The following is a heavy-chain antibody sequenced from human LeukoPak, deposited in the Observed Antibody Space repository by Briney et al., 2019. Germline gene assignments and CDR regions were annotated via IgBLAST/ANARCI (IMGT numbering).Heavy chain of an antibody. CDR2: IYYSGST. J-gene: IGHJ3*02. Sequence: SETLSLTCTVSGGSISSHYWNWIRQPPGKGLEWIGYIYYSGSTNYNPSRKSRVTISVDTSKNQFSLKLSSVTAADTAVYYCARETTVVTPGRSDVFDIWGQGTMVTVSS. D-gene: IGHD4-23*01. V-gene: IGHV4-59*11. CDR1: GGSISSHY. CDR3: ARETTVVTPGRSDVFDI.